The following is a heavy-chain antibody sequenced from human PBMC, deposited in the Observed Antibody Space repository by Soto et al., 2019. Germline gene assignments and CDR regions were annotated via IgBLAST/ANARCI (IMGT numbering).Heavy chain of an antibody. J-gene: IGHJ6*02. V-gene: IGHV1-3*01. Sequence: GASVKVSCKASGYTFTSYAMHWVRQAPGQRLEWMGWINAGNGNTKYSQKFQGRVTITRDTSASTAYMELSSLRSEDTAVYYCARPSRYFAYYYYYGMDVWGQGTTVTVSS. CDR2: INAGNGNT. CDR3: ARPSRYFAYYYYYGMDV. CDR1: GYTFTSYA. D-gene: IGHD3-9*01.